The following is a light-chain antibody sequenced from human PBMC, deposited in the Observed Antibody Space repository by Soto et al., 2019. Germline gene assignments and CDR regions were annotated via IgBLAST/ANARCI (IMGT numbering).Light chain of an antibody. Sequence: QSVLTQLPSVSGAPGQRVTISCTGSSSNIGAGYDVHWYQQLPGTAPKLLIYGNSNRPSGVPDRFSGSKSGTSASLAITGLQAADEADYYCQSYDNSLSGYVFGTGTKVTVL. CDR2: GNS. V-gene: IGLV1-40*01. CDR1: SSNIGAGYD. CDR3: QSYDNSLSGYV. J-gene: IGLJ1*01.